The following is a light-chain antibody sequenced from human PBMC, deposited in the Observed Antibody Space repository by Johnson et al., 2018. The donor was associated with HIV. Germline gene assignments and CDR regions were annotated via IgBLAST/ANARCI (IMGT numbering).Light chain of an antibody. J-gene: IGLJ1*01. V-gene: IGLV1-51*02. CDR2: ENN. Sequence: QSVLTQPPSVSAAPGQKVTISCSGSSSNIGNNYVSWYQQLPGTAPKLLIYENNKRPSGIPDRFSGSKSCTSATLGITGLQTGDEADYYCGTWDSSLSAGDGFGTGTKATVL. CDR1: SSNIGNNY. CDR3: GTWDSSLSAGDG.